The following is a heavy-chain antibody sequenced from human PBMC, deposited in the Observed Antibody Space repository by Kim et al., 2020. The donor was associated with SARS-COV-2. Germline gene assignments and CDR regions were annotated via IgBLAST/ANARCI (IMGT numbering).Heavy chain of an antibody. CDR2: IKQDRSET. CDR1: GFTFSKYW. CDR3: ASGLDYGSGSDIYYFD. Sequence: GGSLRLSCAASGFTFSKYWMNWVRQAPGKGLECVANIKQDRSETNYVDSVRGRFTISRDNAKNSLYLQMDSLRAEDTAVYYCASGLDYGSGSDIYYFD. V-gene: IGHV3-7*03. J-gene: IGHJ4*01. D-gene: IGHD3-10*01.